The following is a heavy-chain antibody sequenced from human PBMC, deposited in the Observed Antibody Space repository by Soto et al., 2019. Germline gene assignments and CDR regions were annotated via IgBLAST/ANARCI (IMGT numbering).Heavy chain of an antibody. J-gene: IGHJ5*02. D-gene: IGHD4-17*01. CDR1: SGSISSSNW. CDR2: IYHSGST. CDR3: ARRLVPVWYYDDYFWFDP. V-gene: IGHV4-4*02. Sequence: QVQLQESGPGLVKPSGTLSLTCAVSSGSISSSNWWSWVRQPPGKGLEWIGEIYHSGSTNYNPPLHRLVAISLHEFKNQFALKPSSVTAADTAVYVCARRLVPVWYYDDYFWFDPWGQGTLVTVSS.